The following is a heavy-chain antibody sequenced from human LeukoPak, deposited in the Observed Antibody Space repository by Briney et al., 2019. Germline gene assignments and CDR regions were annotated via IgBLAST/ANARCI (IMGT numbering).Heavy chain of an antibody. D-gene: IGHD3-3*01. CDR1: GFTFSTYA. CDR2: IVGHGGGI. Sequence: PGGSLRLSCAPSGFTFSTYAMNWVRQAPGKGLELVAVIVGHGGGIHYADSVKGRFTISRDNSQNTVYLQMNDLRAEDTATYYCAKDRSPDGYYSIDFWGQGTLVTVSS. V-gene: IGHV3-23*01. J-gene: IGHJ4*02. CDR3: AKDRSPDGYYSIDF.